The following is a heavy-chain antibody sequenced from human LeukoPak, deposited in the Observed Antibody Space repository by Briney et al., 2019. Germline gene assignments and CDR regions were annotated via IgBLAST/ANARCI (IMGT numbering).Heavy chain of an antibody. CDR2: IWYDGSNK. V-gene: IGHV3-33*06. D-gene: IGHD3-22*01. CDR1: GFTFSSYG. J-gene: IGHJ4*02. Sequence: GGSLRLSCAASGFTFSSYGMHWVRQAPGKGLEWVAVIWYDGSNKYYADSVKGRFTISRDNSKNTLYLQMNSLSAEDTAVYYCAKDNGDSSGYSYDYWGQGTLVTVSS. CDR3: AKDNGDSSGYSYDY.